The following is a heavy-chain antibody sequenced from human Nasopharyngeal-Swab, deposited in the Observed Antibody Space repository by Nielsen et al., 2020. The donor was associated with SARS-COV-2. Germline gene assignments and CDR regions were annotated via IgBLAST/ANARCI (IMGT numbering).Heavy chain of an antibody. V-gene: IGHV3-48*02. J-gene: IGHJ2*01. CDR3: ARDRSDYGDYGGWYFDL. CDR2: ISSRSDTT. Sequence: GESLKISCAASGFTFSTYSMNWVRQAPGKGLEWVAYISSRSDTTYYADSVQGRFTISRDNAKNSLYLQMNSLRDEDTAVYYCARDRSDYGDYGGWYFDLWGRGTLVTVSS. CDR1: GFTFSTYS. D-gene: IGHD4-17*01.